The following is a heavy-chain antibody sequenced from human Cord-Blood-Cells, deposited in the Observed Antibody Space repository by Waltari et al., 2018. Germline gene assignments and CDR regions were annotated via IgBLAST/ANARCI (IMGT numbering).Heavy chain of an antibody. D-gene: IGHD6-13*01. CDR1: GGSISSYY. CDR2: IYYSGST. Sequence: QVQLQESGPGLVKPSETLSLTCTVSGGSISSYYWSWIRQPPGKGLEWIGYIYYSGSTNYNPSLKSRVTISVATSKNQFSLKLSSVTAADTAVYYCARGKSASIAAAAADYWGQGTLVTVSS. J-gene: IGHJ4*02. V-gene: IGHV4-59*01. CDR3: ARGKSASIAAAAADY.